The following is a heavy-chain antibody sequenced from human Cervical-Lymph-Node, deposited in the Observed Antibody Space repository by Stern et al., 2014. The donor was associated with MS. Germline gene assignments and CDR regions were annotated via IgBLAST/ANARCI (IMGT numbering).Heavy chain of an antibody. D-gene: IGHD3-3*01. Sequence: VQLVESGGGLVQPGGSLRLSCAASGFTFSNFAMAWVRQAPGKGLEWVPGISGGGGSNYYADSVKGRFTISRDTSDNMLYLQMNSLRAEDTAVYYCAKQGSRVVTISYFFAYWGLGTLVTVSS. V-gene: IGHV3-23*04. CDR1: GFTFSNFA. CDR2: ISGGGGSN. CDR3: AKQGSRVVTISYFFAY. J-gene: IGHJ4*02.